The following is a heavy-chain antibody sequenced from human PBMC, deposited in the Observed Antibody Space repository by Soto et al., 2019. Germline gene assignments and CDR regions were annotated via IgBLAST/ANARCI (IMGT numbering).Heavy chain of an antibody. CDR1: GGSISSYY. Sequence: SETLSLTCTVSGGSISSYYWSWIRQPPGKGLEWIGYIYYSGSTNYNPSLKSRVTISVDTSKNQFSLKLSSVTAADTAVYYCARDSSSWGLTRYFYGMDVWGQGTTATVPS. CDR3: ARDSSSWGLTRYFYGMDV. V-gene: IGHV4-59*01. J-gene: IGHJ6*02. D-gene: IGHD6-13*01. CDR2: IYYSGST.